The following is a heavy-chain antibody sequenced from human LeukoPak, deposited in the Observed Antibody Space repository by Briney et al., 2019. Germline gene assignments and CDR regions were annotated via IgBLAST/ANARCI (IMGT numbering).Heavy chain of an antibody. D-gene: IGHD3-9*01. J-gene: IGHJ3*02. CDR1: GYTFTRYG. Sequence: ASVKVSCKASGYTFTRYGISWVRQAPGQGLEWMGWISAYNGDTNYAQKLQGRVNMTTDTSTSTAYVEVRSLRSDDTAVYYCARDRDWAGAFDIWGQGTMVTVSS. CDR2: ISAYNGDT. CDR3: ARDRDWAGAFDI. V-gene: IGHV1-18*01.